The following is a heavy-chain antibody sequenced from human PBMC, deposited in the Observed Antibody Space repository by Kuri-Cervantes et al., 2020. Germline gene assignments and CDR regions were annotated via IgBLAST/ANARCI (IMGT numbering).Heavy chain of an antibody. CDR3: ARDARSNYDFWCGYDGMDV. V-gene: IGHV3-7*01. Sequence: GGSLRLSCAASGFTFSSYWMSWVRQAPGKGLEWVANIKQDGSEKYYVDSVKGRFTISRDNAKNSLYLQMNSLRAEDTAVYYCARDARSNYDFWCGYDGMDVCGQGITVTVSS. CDR1: GFTFSSYW. J-gene: IGHJ6*02. CDR2: IKQDGSEK. D-gene: IGHD3-3*01.